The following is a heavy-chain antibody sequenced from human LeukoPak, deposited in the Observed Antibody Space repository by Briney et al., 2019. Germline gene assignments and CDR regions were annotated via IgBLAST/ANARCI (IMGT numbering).Heavy chain of an antibody. V-gene: IGHV1-46*01. CDR3: AREGYGSGRRLGMDV. CDR1: GYTFINYY. Sequence: ASVKVSCKASGYTFINYYMHWVRQAPGQGLEWMGIINPSGSSATYAQKIQGRVTLTRDTSTSTVYMELSSLRSDDTSVYYCAREGYGSGRRLGMDVWGQGTTVTVSS. CDR2: INPSGSSA. J-gene: IGHJ6*02. D-gene: IGHD3-10*01.